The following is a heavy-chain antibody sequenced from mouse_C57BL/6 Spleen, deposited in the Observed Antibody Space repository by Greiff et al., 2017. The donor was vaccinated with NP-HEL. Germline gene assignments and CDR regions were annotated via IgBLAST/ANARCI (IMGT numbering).Heavy chain of an antibody. CDR2: IYPGSGST. CDR3: ARERVTTVVRYFDV. J-gene: IGHJ1*03. Sequence: VKLQQPGAELVKPGASVKMSCKASGYTFTSYWITWVKQRPGQGLEWIGDIYPGSGSTNYNEKFKSKATLTVDTSSSTAYMQLSSLTSEDSAVYYCARERVTTVVRYFDVWGTGTTVTVSS. CDR1: GYTFTSYW. V-gene: IGHV1-55*01. D-gene: IGHD1-1*01.